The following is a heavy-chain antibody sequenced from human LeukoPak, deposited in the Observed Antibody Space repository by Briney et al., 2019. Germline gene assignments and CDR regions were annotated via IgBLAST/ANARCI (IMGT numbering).Heavy chain of an antibody. D-gene: IGHD3-10*01. V-gene: IGHV1-69*04. CDR2: MIPILVIA. Sequence: SVTVSFKASGGTFTSYAISWVRQAPGQGLEWMGRMIPILVIANSAQKSQGSVTITSDKSTSTAYMELCSLRSEDTAVYYCARDRPYGSVSYPFDYWGQGTLVTVSS. CDR3: ARDRPYGSVSYPFDY. CDR1: GGTFTSYA. J-gene: IGHJ4*02.